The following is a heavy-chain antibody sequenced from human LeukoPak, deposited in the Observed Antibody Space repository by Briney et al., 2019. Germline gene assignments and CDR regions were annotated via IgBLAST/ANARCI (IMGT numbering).Heavy chain of an antibody. V-gene: IGHV4-4*02. CDR2: IYNSGST. CDR3: ATGIAAADNWFDP. Sequence: SETLSLTCAVSGVAIISTNWWGWLRQVPGKGLEWIGEIYNSGSTNYHPSLKGRVTISVDTSKNQFSLKLSSVTAADTAVYYCATGIAAADNWFDPWGQGTLVTVSS. D-gene: IGHD6-13*01. CDR1: GVAIISTNW. J-gene: IGHJ5*02.